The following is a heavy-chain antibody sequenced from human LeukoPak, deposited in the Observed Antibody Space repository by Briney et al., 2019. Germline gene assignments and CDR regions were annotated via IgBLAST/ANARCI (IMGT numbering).Heavy chain of an antibody. CDR3: AKDRRDYAPGYY. Sequence: GRSLRLSCAASGFTFSSYGMHWVGQAPGKGLEWVAVISYDGSNKYYADSVKGRFTISRDNSKNTLYLQMNSLRAEDTAVYYCAKDRRDYAPGYYWGQGTLVTVSS. V-gene: IGHV3-30*18. J-gene: IGHJ4*02. D-gene: IGHD2-2*01. CDR1: GFTFSSYG. CDR2: ISYDGSNK.